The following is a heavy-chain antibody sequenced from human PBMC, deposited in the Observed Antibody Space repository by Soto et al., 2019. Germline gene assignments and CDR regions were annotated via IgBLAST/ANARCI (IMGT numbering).Heavy chain of an antibody. Sequence: ASVKVSCKASGYTFTSYGISWARQAPGQGLEWMGWISAYNGNTNYAQKLQGRVTMTTDTSTSTAYMELRSLRSDDTAVYYCAYLGYCTNGVCYNGMDVWGQGTTVTVSS. J-gene: IGHJ6*02. CDR3: AYLGYCTNGVCYNGMDV. CDR1: GYTFTSYG. D-gene: IGHD2-8*01. V-gene: IGHV1-18*04. CDR2: ISAYNGNT.